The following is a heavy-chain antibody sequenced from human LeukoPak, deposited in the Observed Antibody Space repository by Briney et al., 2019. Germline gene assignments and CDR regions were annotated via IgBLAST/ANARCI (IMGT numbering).Heavy chain of an antibody. V-gene: IGHV3-74*01. CDR1: GFSFSSYW. J-gene: IGHJ6*02. Sequence: GGSLRLSCAASGFSFSSYWMHWVRQAPGKGLVWVSRINSDGSFTSYADSVKGRFTISRDNSKSMLFLQLNSLRAEDTALYYCARDLHYYVAMDVWGQGTTVTVSS. CDR3: ARDLHYYVAMDV. CDR2: INSDGSFT. D-gene: IGHD3-10*02.